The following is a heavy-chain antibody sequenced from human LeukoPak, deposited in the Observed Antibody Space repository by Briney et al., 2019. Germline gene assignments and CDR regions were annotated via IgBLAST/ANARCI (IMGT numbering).Heavy chain of an antibody. D-gene: IGHD6-6*01. CDR3: ARLHAAPDWFDP. CDR1: XGSISSSSYY. V-gene: IGHV4-39*01. J-gene: IGHJ5*02. CDR2: IYYSGST. Sequence: ETLSLTCTVSXGSISSSSYYWGWIRQPPGKGLEWIGSIYYSGSTYYNPSLKSRVTISVDTSKNQFSLKLSSVTAADTAVYYCARLHAAPDWFDPWGQGTLVTVSS.